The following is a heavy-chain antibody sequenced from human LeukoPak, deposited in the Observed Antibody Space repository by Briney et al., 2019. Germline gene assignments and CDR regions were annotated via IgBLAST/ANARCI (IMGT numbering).Heavy chain of an antibody. CDR3: ARDSGSYYAFDY. Sequence: GSLRLSCAASGFTFSTYWMTWVRQAPGKGLEWVSSISSGSGYIYYADSVKGRFTISRDNAKSSLYLQMSSLRAEDTAVYYCARDSGSYYAFDYWGQGTLVTVSS. D-gene: IGHD1-26*01. V-gene: IGHV3-21*01. J-gene: IGHJ4*02. CDR2: ISSGSGYI. CDR1: GFTFSTYW.